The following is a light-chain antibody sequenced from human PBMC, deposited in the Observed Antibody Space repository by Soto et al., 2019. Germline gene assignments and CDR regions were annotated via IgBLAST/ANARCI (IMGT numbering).Light chain of an antibody. CDR3: SSYTGTDTLV. CDR1: SSDVDGYNH. V-gene: IGLV2-14*01. J-gene: IGLJ2*01. Sequence: QSALTQPASVSGSPGQSITISCTGTSSDVDGYNHVSWYQQHPGKAPKLTIYDVTYRPSGVSNRFSGSKSGNTAPLTISGLQAEDEADYYCSSYTGTDTLVFGGGTKVTVL. CDR2: DVT.